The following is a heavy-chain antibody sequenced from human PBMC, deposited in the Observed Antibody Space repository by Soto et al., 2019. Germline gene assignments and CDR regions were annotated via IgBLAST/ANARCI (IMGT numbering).Heavy chain of an antibody. V-gene: IGHV3-23*01. D-gene: IGHD3-3*01. CDR1: GFTFSSYT. Sequence: EVQLLESGGHLVQPGGSLRLSCVGSGFTFSSYTVNWVRQAPGKGLEWVAGMYDGDTFWYADSVKGRFTISRDNSQNSVFLQMNSLRDEDTAVYYCAKDRHPDAFWTFDYWGQGTLVTVSS. CDR3: AKDRHPDAFWTFDY. CDR2: MYDGDTF. J-gene: IGHJ4*02.